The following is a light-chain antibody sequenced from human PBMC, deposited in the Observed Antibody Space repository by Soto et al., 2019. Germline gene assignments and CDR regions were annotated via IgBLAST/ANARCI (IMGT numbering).Light chain of an antibody. J-gene: IGLJ1*01. CDR1: KNDVGFYDF. V-gene: IGLV2-8*01. Sequence: QSVLTQPPSASGSPGQSATISCPGTKNDVGFYDFVSWYQHHPGKAPRLIIYEVVQRPSGVPDRFSGSKSGNTASLTVSGLQAADEADYFCKSYAGSNTYVFGSGTKAPS. CDR3: KSYAGSNTYV. CDR2: EVV.